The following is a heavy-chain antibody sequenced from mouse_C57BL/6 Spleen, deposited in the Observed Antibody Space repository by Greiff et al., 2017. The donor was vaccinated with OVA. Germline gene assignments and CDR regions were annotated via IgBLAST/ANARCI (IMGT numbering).Heavy chain of an antibody. CDR3: ARGGGYPFDY. CDR2: INPSTGGT. D-gene: IGHD2-2*01. Sequence: VPLQQSGPELVKPGASVKISCKASGYSFTGYYMNWVTQSPEKSLEWIGEINPSTGGTTYNQKFKAKAKLTVDKSSSTAYMQLKSLTSEDSAVYYCARGGGYPFDYWGQGTTLTVSS. J-gene: IGHJ2*01. V-gene: IGHV1-42*01. CDR1: GYSFTGYY.